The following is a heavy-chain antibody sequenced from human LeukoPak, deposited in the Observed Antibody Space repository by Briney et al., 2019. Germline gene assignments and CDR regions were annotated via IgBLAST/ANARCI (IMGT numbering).Heavy chain of an antibody. Sequence: SETLSLTCAVYGGSFSGYYWSWIRQPPGKGLEWIGYIYYSGSTNYDPSLKSRVTISVDTSKNHFSLKLSSVTAADTAVYYCARHAPQLALIEYWGQGALVTVSS. V-gene: IGHV4-59*08. CDR2: IYYSGST. D-gene: IGHD1-1*01. CDR1: GGSFSGYY. CDR3: ARHAPQLALIEY. J-gene: IGHJ4*02.